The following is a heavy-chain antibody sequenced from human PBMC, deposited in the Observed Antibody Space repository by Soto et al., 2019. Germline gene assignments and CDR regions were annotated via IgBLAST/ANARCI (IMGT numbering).Heavy chain of an antibody. CDR3: AKDEARLGIEYNFDY. D-gene: IGHD7-27*01. CDR2: ISGSGGST. Sequence: PGGSLRLSCAASGFTFGSYAMSWVRQAPGKGLEWVSTISGSGGSTYRADSVKGRFTISRDNSKNTLYLQMNSLRVEDTAVYYCAKDEARLGIEYNFDYWGQGTRVTVSS. CDR1: GFTFGSYA. J-gene: IGHJ4*02. V-gene: IGHV3-23*01.